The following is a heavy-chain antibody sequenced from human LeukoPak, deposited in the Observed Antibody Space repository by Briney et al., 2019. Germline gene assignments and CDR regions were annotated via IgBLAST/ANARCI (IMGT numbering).Heavy chain of an antibody. CDR1: GFTFKSYD. D-gene: IGHD6-13*01. Sequence: GGSLRLSCAASGFTFKSYDMHWVRQAAGEGLEWVSAIGTAGDTYYPGSVKGRFTISRENAKNSLYLQMNSLRAGDTAVYYCTRGGRGSSWFDNWGQGTLVTVSS. V-gene: IGHV3-13*01. CDR2: IGTAGDT. J-gene: IGHJ4*02. CDR3: TRGGRGSSWFDN.